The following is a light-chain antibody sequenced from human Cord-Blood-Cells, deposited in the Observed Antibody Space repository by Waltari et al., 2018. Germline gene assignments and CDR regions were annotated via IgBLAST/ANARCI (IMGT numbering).Light chain of an antibody. CDR2: EGS. CDR1: SSDVGIYNL. J-gene: IGLJ3*02. CDR3: CSYAGSSTLV. V-gene: IGLV2-23*01. Sequence: QSALTQPASVSGSPGQSLTISSTGTSSDVGIYNLVSCDQQHPGKAPKLMIYEGSKRPSGVSNRFSGSKSGNTASLTISGLQAEDEADYYCCSYAGSSTLVFGGGTKLTVL.